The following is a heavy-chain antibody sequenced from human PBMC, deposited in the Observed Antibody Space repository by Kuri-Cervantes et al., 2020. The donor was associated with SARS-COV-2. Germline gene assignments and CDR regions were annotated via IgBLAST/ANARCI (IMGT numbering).Heavy chain of an antibody. J-gene: IGHJ3*02. CDR1: GGSISSYY. Sequence: GSLRLSCTVSGGSISSYYWSWIRQPPGKGLEWIGYIYYSGSTNYNPSLKSRVTISVDTSKNQFSLKLSSVTAADTAVYYCARADYGDYVSAFDIWGQGTMVTVSS. CDR3: ARADYGDYVSAFDI. V-gene: IGHV4-59*01. D-gene: IGHD4-17*01. CDR2: IYYSGST.